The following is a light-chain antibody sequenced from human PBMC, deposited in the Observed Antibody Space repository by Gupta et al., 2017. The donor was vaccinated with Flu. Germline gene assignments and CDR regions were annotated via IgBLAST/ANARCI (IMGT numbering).Light chain of an antibody. J-gene: IGKJ5*01. Sequence: DIQMNQSPSSLSASVGDRVTITCQARQDISNYLNWYQQKQGKAPKLLIYDASNWETGVKSRFSGCGFGKYVSFTSSSRQQEEIATYYFQLHDNLPSITFGQGTRLDIK. V-gene: IGKV1-33*01. CDR2: DAS. CDR1: QDISNY. CDR3: QLHDNLPSIT.